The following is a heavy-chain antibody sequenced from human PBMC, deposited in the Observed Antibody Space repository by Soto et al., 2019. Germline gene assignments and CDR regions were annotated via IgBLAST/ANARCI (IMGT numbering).Heavy chain of an antibody. V-gene: IGHV1-3*01. D-gene: IGHD3-16*02. CDR1: RYSFTTYA. CDR3: TRSAVRPSGRLIGPFDY. Sequence: QVQLVQSGAEGKKPGASVKVSCKASRYSFTTYAMHWVRQAPGQRLERMGWINAGNGNTKYSQKLQGRVTITSDTSASTVYMELSSLRSEDTAVYYFTRSAVRPSGRLIGPFDYWGQGTLVTVSS. CDR2: INAGNGNT. J-gene: IGHJ4*02.